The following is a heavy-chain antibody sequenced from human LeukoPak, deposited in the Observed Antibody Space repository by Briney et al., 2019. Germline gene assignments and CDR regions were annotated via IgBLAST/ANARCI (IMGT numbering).Heavy chain of an antibody. J-gene: IGHJ4*02. CDR1: GYSFTHYA. Sequence: ASVKVSCKTSGYSFTHYAISWVRQAPGQGLEWMGWISTYNGDTKYAQKLQGRFTMTSDTSTRTAYMELRSLTSDDTAVYYCARDPSNTSGWYIYFGFWGQGTLVTVSS. V-gene: IGHV1-18*01. CDR3: ARDPSNTSGWYIYFGF. D-gene: IGHD6-19*01. CDR2: ISTYNGDT.